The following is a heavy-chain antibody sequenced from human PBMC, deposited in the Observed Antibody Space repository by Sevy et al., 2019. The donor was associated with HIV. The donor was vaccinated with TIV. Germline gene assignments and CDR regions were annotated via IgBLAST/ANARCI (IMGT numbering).Heavy chain of an antibody. D-gene: IGHD3-3*01. J-gene: IGHJ4*02. CDR3: ARVLYYDFWSGYYSMGFDY. V-gene: IGHV3-7*01. CDR1: GFTFSSYW. CDR2: IKQDGSEK. Sequence: GGSLRLSCAASGFTFSSYWMSWVRQAPGKGLEWVANIKQDGSEKYYVDSVKGRFTISRDNAKNSRYLQMNSLRAEDTAVYYCARVLYYDFWSGYYSMGFDYWGQGTLVTVSS.